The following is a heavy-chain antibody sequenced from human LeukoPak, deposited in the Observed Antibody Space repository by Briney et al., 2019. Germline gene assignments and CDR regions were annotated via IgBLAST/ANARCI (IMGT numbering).Heavy chain of an antibody. V-gene: IGHV1-18*01. Sequence: ASVKVSCKASGYTFTSYDINWVRQAPGQGLEWMGWISAYNGNANYAQKLQGRVTMTTDTSTSTAYMELRSLRSDDTAVYYCASLSSSWTSDAYFDYWGQGTLVTVSS. J-gene: IGHJ4*02. CDR2: ISAYNGNA. D-gene: IGHD6-13*01. CDR1: GYTFTSYD. CDR3: ASLSSSWTSDAYFDY.